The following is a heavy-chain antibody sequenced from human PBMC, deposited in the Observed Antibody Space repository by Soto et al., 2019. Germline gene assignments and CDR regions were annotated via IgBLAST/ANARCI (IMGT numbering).Heavy chain of an antibody. CDR2: ISSSSSTI. D-gene: IGHD6-6*01. Sequence: PGGSLRLSCAASGFTFSSYSMNWVRQAPGKGLEWVSYISSSSSTIYYADSVKGRFTISRDNAKNSLYLQMNSLRDEDTAVYYCARPEYSSSPSGMDVWGQGPTVTVSS. J-gene: IGHJ6*02. V-gene: IGHV3-48*02. CDR3: ARPEYSSSPSGMDV. CDR1: GFTFSSYS.